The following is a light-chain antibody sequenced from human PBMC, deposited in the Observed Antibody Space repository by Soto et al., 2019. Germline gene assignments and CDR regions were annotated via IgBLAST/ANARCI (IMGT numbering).Light chain of an antibody. CDR1: QSVNRSY. CDR2: GAS. Sequence: EIVLTQAPGTLSLSAGERATLSCRASQSVNRSYFAWYQHKPGQAPRLLIYGASTRATGIPDRFTGSGSGTDFTLTINRLEPEDFAVYYCQKFGNSPQTFGQGTKVEIK. V-gene: IGKV3-20*01. J-gene: IGKJ1*01. CDR3: QKFGNSPQT.